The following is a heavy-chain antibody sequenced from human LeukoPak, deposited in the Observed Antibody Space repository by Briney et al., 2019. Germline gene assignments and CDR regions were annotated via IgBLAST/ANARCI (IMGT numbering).Heavy chain of an antibody. CDR1: GFTFDDYG. CDR3: ARADYSNYPFDY. Sequence: GGSLRLSCAASGFTFDDYGMTWVRQGPGKGLEWVAGINWDGGSTGYADSVKGRFTISRDNAKNSLYLQMNSLRAEDTALYYCARADYSNYPFDYWGQGTLVTVSS. D-gene: IGHD4-11*01. V-gene: IGHV3-20*04. J-gene: IGHJ4*02. CDR2: INWDGGST.